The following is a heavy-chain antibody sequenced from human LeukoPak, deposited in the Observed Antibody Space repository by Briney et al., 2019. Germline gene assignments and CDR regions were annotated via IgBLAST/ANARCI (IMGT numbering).Heavy chain of an antibody. J-gene: IGHJ4*02. CDR2: ISYDGSNK. V-gene: IGHV3-30-3*01. CDR1: GFTFSSYA. Sequence: PGRSLRLSCAASGFTFSSYAMHWVRQAPGKGLEWVAVISYDGSNKYYADSVKGRFTISRDNSKNTLYLQMNSLGAEDTAVYYCVRTWGSGYSAPPGDWGQGSLVTVSS. CDR3: VRTWGSGYSAPPGD. D-gene: IGHD6-13*01.